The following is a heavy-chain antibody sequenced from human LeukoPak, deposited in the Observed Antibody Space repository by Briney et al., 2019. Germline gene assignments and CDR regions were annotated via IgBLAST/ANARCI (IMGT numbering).Heavy chain of an antibody. CDR3: ARDSGSYYFDY. V-gene: IGHV4-31*03. Sequence: SETLSLTCTVSGGSISSGGYYWSWIRQHPGKGLEWIGYISYSGSTYYSPSLKSRVTISVDTSKNQLSLKLSSVTAADTAVYYCARDSGSYYFDYWGQGTLVTVSS. CDR2: ISYSGST. CDR1: GGSISSGGYY. J-gene: IGHJ4*02. D-gene: IGHD1-26*01.